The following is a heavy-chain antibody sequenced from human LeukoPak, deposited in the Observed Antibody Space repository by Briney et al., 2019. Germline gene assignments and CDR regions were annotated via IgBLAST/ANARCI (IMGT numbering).Heavy chain of an antibody. CDR2: INHSGST. V-gene: IGHV4-34*01. D-gene: IGHD3-22*01. CDR3: ARHSYYDRPPRAFDI. J-gene: IGHJ3*02. Sequence: GSLRLSCAASGFTFSSYWMSWVRQPPGKGLEWIGEINHSGSTNYNPSLKSRVTISVDTSKNQFSLKLSSVTAADTAVYYCARHSYYDRPPRAFDIWGQGTMVTVSS. CDR1: GFTFSSYW.